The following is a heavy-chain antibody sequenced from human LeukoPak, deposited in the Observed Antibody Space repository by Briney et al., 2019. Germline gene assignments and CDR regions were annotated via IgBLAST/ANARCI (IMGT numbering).Heavy chain of an antibody. V-gene: IGHV3-23*01. CDR2: VSGSGGST. CDR1: GFTFTTYA. Sequence: PGGSLRLSCAASGFTFTTYAMSWVRQAPGKGLEWVSAVSGSGGSTYYADSVKGRFTISRDNSKNTLYLQMNSLRAEDTAVYYCAKTPTRVRASHVVDYWGQGTLVTVSS. CDR3: AKTPTRVRASHVVDY. D-gene: IGHD3-10*01. J-gene: IGHJ4*02.